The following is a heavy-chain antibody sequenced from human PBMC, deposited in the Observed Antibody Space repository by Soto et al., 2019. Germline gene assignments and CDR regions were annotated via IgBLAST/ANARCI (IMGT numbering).Heavy chain of an antibody. J-gene: IGHJ6*02. CDR1: GDSVSSNSAA. CDR2: TYYRSKWYN. Sequence: PSQTLSLICAISGDSVSSNSAAWNWIRQSPSRGLEWLGRTYYRSKWYNDYAVSVKSRITINPDTSKNQFSLQLNSVTPEDTAVYYCASGATGTTYYYYGMDVWGQGTTVTVSS. D-gene: IGHD1-7*01. V-gene: IGHV6-1*01. CDR3: ASGATGTTYYYYGMDV.